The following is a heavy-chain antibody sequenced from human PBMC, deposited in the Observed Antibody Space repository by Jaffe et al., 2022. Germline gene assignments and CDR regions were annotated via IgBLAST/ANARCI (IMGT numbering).Heavy chain of an antibody. J-gene: IGHJ4*02. V-gene: IGHV4-61*02. Sequence: QVQLQESGPGLVKPSQTLSLTCTVSGGSISSGSYYWSWIRQPAGKGLEWIGRIYTSGSTNYNPSLKSRVTISVDTSKNQFSLKLSSVTAADTAVYYCARSSGWQMFDYWGQGTLVTVSS. CDR3: ARSSGWQMFDY. CDR2: IYTSGST. CDR1: GGSISSGSYY. D-gene: IGHD6-19*01.